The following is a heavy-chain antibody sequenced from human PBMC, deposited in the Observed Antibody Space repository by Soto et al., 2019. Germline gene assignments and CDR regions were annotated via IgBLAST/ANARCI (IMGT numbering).Heavy chain of an antibody. Sequence: GGSLRLSCAASGFTFRRYWMHWVRQAPGKGLVWVSRINNDGSDTTYADSVKGRFTISRDNAKNTVYLQMNSLRAEDTAVYYCVRDKPHIWFDSWGQGTLVTGSS. CDR3: VRDKPHIWFDS. V-gene: IGHV3-74*01. CDR1: GFTFRRYW. J-gene: IGHJ5*01. CDR2: INNDGSDT.